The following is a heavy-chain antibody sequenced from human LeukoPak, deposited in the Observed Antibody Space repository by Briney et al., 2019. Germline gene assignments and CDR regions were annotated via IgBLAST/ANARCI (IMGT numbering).Heavy chain of an antibody. V-gene: IGHV4-30-4*01. D-gene: IGHD3-22*01. J-gene: IGHJ4*02. Sequence: SEALSLPCTASGGSISSGDYYWRWIRQPPGKGLEWIGYIYYSGSTYYNPSLKSRVTISVDTSKNQFSLKLSSVTAADTAVYYRAREAVYYDSSGYYAVRRLLFDYWGQGTLVTVSS. CDR1: GGSISSGDYY. CDR2: IYYSGST. CDR3: AREAVYYDSSGYYAVRRLLFDY.